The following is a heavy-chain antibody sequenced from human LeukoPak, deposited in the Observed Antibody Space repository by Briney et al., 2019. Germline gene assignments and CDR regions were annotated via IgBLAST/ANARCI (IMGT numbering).Heavy chain of an antibody. CDR2: IKSKTDGGTT. J-gene: IGHJ4*02. D-gene: IGHD3-3*01. Sequence: PGGSLRLSCAASGFTFSNAWMSWVRQAPGKGLEWVGRIKSKTDGGTTDYAAPVKGRFTISRDDSKNTLYLQMNNLKTEDTAVYYCTTYDFWSSYYMSLDYWGQGTLITVSS. CDR3: TTYDFWSSYYMSLDY. CDR1: GFTFSNAW. V-gene: IGHV3-15*01.